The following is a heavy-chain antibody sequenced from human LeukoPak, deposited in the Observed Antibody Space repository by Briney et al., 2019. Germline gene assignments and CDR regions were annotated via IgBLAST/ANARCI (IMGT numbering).Heavy chain of an antibody. J-gene: IGHJ2*01. V-gene: IGHV3-30*04. CDR3: ARAFAGAPFDL. CDR1: GFTLSAYS. CDR2: VSSIGRQE. Sequence: GGSLRLSCAASGFTLSAYSTHWVRQAPGKGLEWAAVVSSIGRQEYYADSVKGRFTISGDDSKNTLYLQMTSLTVEDTGLYYCARAFAGAPFDLWGRGTLVTVSS. D-gene: IGHD3-10*01.